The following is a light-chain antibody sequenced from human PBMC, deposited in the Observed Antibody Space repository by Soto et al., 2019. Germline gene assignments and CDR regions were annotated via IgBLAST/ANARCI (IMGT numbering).Light chain of an antibody. CDR3: HQYGSSPLT. CDR1: QSVNSTF. CDR2: SAS. V-gene: IGKV3-20*01. J-gene: IGKJ3*01. Sequence: EIALTQSPGTLSLSPGERATLSCRASQSVNSTFLAWYQQKPGQAPRLLIYSASSRATGIPDRFSGSGSGTDFTLTISRLEPEDFAVYYCHQYGSSPLTFGPGTKVDIK.